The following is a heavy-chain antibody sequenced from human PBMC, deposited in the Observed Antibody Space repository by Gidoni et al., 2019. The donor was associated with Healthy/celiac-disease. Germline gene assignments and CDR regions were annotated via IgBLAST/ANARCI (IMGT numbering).Heavy chain of an antibody. CDR3: ARVLSSGSSRIDP. CDR1: DYTFTGYY. Sequence: QVRLVQSGAEVHKPGDYVMVSCQAYDYTFTGYYMHLVRQAPGPGLAWMGWINPNSGGTIYAQNFQGRVTMTMDTSISTAYMELSRLRSDDTAVYYCARVLSSGSSRIDPWGQGTLVTVSS. CDR2: INPNSGGT. V-gene: IGHV1-2*02. J-gene: IGHJ5*02. D-gene: IGHD1-26*01.